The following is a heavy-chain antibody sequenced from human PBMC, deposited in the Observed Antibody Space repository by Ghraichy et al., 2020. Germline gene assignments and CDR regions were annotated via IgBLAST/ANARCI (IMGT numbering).Heavy chain of an antibody. J-gene: IGHJ6*02. CDR3: ARDLSKYDSLGFGGMDV. CDR1: GYSFTTSW. CDR2: IYPDDSDT. Sequence: GESLNISCKASGYSFTTSWIAWVRQMPGKGLEWMGIIYPDDSDTRYSPSFQGQVTISADKSITTAYLQWSSLKASDTAIYYCARDLSKYDSLGFGGMDVWGQGTTVTVSS. D-gene: IGHD3-3*01. V-gene: IGHV5-51*01.